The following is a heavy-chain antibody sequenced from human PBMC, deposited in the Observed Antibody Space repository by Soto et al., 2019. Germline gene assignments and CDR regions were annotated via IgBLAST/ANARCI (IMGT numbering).Heavy chain of an antibody. Sequence: QVQLQESGPGLVKPSETLSLTCTVSGGSISSSDDYWSWIRQSPDRGLEWIGHMYNGGATYSSPSLRSRITISVDTSKTQFFLKVTSLSAADTAVYYCASGSSGDKVDYWGQGILVTVSS. CDR3: ASGSSGDKVDY. CDR2: MYNGGAT. V-gene: IGHV4-30-4*01. D-gene: IGHD3-10*01. CDR1: GGSISSSDDY. J-gene: IGHJ4*02.